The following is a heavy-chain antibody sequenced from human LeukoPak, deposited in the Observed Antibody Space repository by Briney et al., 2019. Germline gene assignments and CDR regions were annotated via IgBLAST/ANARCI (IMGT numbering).Heavy chain of an antibody. CDR1: GYTLTELS. V-gene: IGHV1-24*01. J-gene: IGHJ6*02. CDR2: FDPEDGET. Sequence: GASVKVSCKVSGYTLTELSMHWVRQAPGKGLEWMGRFDPEDGETIYARKFQGRVTMTEDTSTDTTYMELSSLRSEDTAVYYCAALREENGMDVWGQGTTVTVSS. CDR3: AALREENGMDV.